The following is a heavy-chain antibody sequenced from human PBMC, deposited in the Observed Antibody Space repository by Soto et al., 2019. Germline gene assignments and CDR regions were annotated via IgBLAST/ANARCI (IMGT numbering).Heavy chain of an antibody. D-gene: IGHD5-18*01. CDR2: MNPNSGNT. CDR3: ARGFTARRGYSYGYFGY. CDR1: GYTFSSYD. J-gene: IGHJ4*02. V-gene: IGHV1-8*01. Sequence: ASVKVSCKASGYTFSSYDINWVRQATGQGLEWMGWMNPNSGNTGYAQKFQGRVTMTRNTSISTAYMELSSLRSEDTAVYYCARGFTARRGYSYGYFGYWGQGTLVTVSS.